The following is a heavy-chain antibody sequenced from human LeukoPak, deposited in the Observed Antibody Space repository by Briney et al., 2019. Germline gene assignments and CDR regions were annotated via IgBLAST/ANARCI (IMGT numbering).Heavy chain of an antibody. V-gene: IGHV1-18*01. CDR3: AKGNGFSQSGELLSSYYYGMDV. CDR1: GYTLTSYG. J-gene: IGHJ6*02. CDR2: ISAYNGNT. D-gene: IGHD3-10*01. Sequence: ASVKVSCKASGYTLTSYGISWVRQAPGQGLEWMGWISAYNGNTNYAQKLQGRVTMTTDTSTSTAYMELRSLRSDDTAVYYCAKGNGFSQSGELLSSYYYGMDVWGQGTTVTVSS.